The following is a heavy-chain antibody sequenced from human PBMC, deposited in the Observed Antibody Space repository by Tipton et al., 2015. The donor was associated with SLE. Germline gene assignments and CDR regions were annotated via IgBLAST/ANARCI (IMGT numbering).Heavy chain of an antibody. V-gene: IGHV3-30*02. J-gene: IGHJ4*02. CDR2: IRFDRDHQ. D-gene: IGHD1-1*01. Sequence: QLVQSGGGLVQPGGSLRLSCATSGFTFSTSNMHWVRQAPGKGLEWVSLIRFDRDHQYNADSVKGRFTTSRDSSTSTVYLQMNSLRIEDTAVYYCAKDGSNWNLDYWGLGTLVTVSS. CDR3: AKDGSNWNLDY. CDR1: GFTFSTSN.